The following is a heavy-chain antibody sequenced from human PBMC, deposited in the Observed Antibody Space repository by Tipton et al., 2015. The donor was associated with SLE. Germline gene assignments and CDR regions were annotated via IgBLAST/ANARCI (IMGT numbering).Heavy chain of an antibody. D-gene: IGHD2-21*01. Sequence: TLSLTCTVSGDSISGYYWSWIRQPPGKGLEWIGNIFYSGSSNYNPSLKSRVTISVDASKNQFSLRLTSVTAAGTAVYYCARRHFETGGDCRGAFDIWGHGTMVTVSS. CDR1: GDSISGYY. V-gene: IGHV4-59*01. CDR2: IFYSGSS. J-gene: IGHJ3*02. CDR3: ARRHFETGGDCRGAFDI.